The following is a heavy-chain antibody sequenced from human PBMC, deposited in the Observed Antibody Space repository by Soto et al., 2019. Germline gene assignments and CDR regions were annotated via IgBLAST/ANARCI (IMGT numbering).Heavy chain of an antibody. D-gene: IGHD4-4*01. J-gene: IGHJ3*01. V-gene: IGHV4-59*03. CDR3: ARSQYLPHEVFGF. CDR1: GASISSYY. Sequence: QVQLQESGPGLVKPSETLSLTCTVSGASISSYYWNWIRQPPGKGLEWIEYVYYSGSTVYNPSLTSRGTISVNMSNDRLILWLTSMTTTETAVYYCARSQYLPHEVFGFWGRGTMVTVSS. CDR2: VYYSGST.